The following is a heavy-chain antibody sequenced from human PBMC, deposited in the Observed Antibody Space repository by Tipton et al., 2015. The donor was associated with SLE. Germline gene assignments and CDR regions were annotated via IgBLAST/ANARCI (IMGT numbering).Heavy chain of an antibody. V-gene: IGHV4-34*01. CDR3: ARGEGYYGSGSYQGWFDP. J-gene: IGHJ5*02. CDR2: INHSGST. CDR1: GGSFSGHY. Sequence: TLSLTCAVYGGSFSGHYWSWIRQPPGKGLEWIGEINHSGSTNYNPSLKSRVTISIGTSKTQFSLKLDSVTAADTAVYYCARGEGYYGSGSYQGWFDPWGQGTLVTVSS. D-gene: IGHD3-10*01.